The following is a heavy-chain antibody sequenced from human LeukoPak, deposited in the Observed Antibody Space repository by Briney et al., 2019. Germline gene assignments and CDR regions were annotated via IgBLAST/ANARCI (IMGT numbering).Heavy chain of an antibody. D-gene: IGHD6-13*01. CDR3: ARSLDSIAAAGRRGWFDP. CDR1: GFTLSDYY. J-gene: IGHJ5*02. V-gene: IGHV3-11*01. CDR2: ISSSGSTI. Sequence: PGGSLRLSCAASGFTLSDYYMSWIRQAPGKGLEWVSYISSSGSTIDYADSVKGRFTISRDNAKNSLYLQMSSLRAEDTAVYYCARSLDSIAAAGRRGWFDPWGQGTLVTVSS.